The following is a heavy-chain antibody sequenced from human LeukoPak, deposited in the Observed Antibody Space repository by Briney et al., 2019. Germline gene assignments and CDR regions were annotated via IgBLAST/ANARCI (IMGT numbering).Heavy chain of an antibody. Sequence: GRSLRLSCAASGFTFSSYAMHWVRQAPGKGLEWVAVISYDGSNKYYADSVKGRFTISRDNSKNTLYLQMNSLRAEDTAVYYCARDQFGATQKDYWGQGTLVTVSS. J-gene: IGHJ4*02. D-gene: IGHD1-26*01. V-gene: IGHV3-30-3*01. CDR3: ARDQFGATQKDY. CDR1: GFTFSSYA. CDR2: ISYDGSNK.